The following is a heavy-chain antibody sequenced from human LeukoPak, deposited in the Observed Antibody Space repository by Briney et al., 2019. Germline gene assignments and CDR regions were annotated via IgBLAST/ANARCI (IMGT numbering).Heavy chain of an antibody. J-gene: IGHJ3*02. V-gene: IGHV1-2*02. Sequence: ASVTVSCKASGYTFTDYYMHWVRQAPGQGLEWMGWINPSSSGTNYAQKFQGRVTVTRDTSISTAYMDLSRLRSDDTAVYYCARAGVWDYSDSSGYHNAAFDIWGQGTMVTVSS. CDR3: ARAGVWDYSDSSGYHNAAFDI. D-gene: IGHD3-22*01. CDR2: INPSSSGT. CDR1: GYTFTDYY.